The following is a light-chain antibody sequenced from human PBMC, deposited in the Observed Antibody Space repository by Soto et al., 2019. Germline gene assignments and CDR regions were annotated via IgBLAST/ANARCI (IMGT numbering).Light chain of an antibody. J-gene: IGLJ2*01. CDR2: DVS. Sequence: QSALTQPASVSGSPGQSITISCTGTSSDVGGYNYVACYQQHPGKAPQLMIYDVSNRHSGVSNRFSGSKSGTTASLTISGLQAEDEADYYCSSYTSSSTLVFGGWTKLTVL. CDR1: SSDVGGYNY. CDR3: SSYTSSSTLV. V-gene: IGLV2-14*01.